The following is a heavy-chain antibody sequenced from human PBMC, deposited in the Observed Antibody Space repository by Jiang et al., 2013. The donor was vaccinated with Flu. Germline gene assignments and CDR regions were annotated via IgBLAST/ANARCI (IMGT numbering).Heavy chain of an antibody. Sequence: KASGYTFTSYGISWVRQAPGQGLEWMGWISAYNGNTNYAQKLQGRVTMTTDTSTSTAYMELRSLRSDDTAVYYCAREEGSSGWYGYFDYWGQGTLVTVSS. J-gene: IGHJ4*02. D-gene: IGHD6-19*01. V-gene: IGHV1-18*01. CDR3: AREEGSSGWYGYFDY. CDR1: GYTFTSYG. CDR2: ISAYNGNT.